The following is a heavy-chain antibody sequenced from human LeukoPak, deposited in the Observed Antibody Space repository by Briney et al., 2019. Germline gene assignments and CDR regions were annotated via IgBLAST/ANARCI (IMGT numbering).Heavy chain of an antibody. D-gene: IGHD3-22*01. Sequence: QAGGSLRLSCAASGFTFSSYAMSWVRQAPGKGLEWVSAISGSGGSTYYADSVKGRFTISRDNSKNTLYLQMNSLRAEDTAVYYCAGEVGNYYDETDAFDIWGQGTMVTVSS. J-gene: IGHJ3*02. CDR3: AGEVGNYYDETDAFDI. V-gene: IGHV3-23*01. CDR2: ISGSGGST. CDR1: GFTFSSYA.